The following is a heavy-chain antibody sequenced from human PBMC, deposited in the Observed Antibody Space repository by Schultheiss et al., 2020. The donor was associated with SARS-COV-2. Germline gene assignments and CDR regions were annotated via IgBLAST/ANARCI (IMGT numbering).Heavy chain of an antibody. Sequence: GGSLRLSCAASGFTVSSNYMSWVRQAPGKGLEWVSYISSSSSTIYYADSVKGRFTISRDNSKNTLYLQMNSLRAEDTAVYYCARGFRRIRQEGGLDPWGQGTLVTVSS. D-gene: IGHD3-10*01. CDR3: ARGFRRIRQEGGLDP. J-gene: IGHJ5*02. CDR2: ISSSSSTI. V-gene: IGHV3-48*01. CDR1: GFTVSSNY.